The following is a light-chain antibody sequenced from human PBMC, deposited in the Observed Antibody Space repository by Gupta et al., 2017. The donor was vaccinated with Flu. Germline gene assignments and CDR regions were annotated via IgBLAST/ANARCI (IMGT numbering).Light chain of an antibody. CDR1: QSTTSNN. Sequence: EIVFTQSPRTLSLPPGEGATLSCRASQSTTSNNVAWYLQRPGQVPRLLIYGASKRATGIPDRFSGSGSGTDFTLRISSLEPEDFAVFFCQQYGASPSTLGGGTKVDLK. CDR3: QQYGASPST. J-gene: IGKJ4*01. CDR2: GAS. V-gene: IGKV3-20*01.